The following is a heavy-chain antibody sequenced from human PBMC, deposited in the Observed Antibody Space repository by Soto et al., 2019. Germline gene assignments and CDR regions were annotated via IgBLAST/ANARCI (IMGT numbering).Heavy chain of an antibody. CDR2: INPNRGAT. D-gene: IGHD6-19*01. J-gene: IGHJ4*02. CDR1: GYSITCYY. Sequence: ASVKVSCKASGYSITCYYLDWVRQAPGHGLEWMGWINPNRGATDYAQKFQGRVTMTRDTSINTAYMELSSLTSDDTAVYYCARVAVSGTIDYWGQGTLVTVSS. CDR3: ARVAVSGTIDY. V-gene: IGHV1-2*02.